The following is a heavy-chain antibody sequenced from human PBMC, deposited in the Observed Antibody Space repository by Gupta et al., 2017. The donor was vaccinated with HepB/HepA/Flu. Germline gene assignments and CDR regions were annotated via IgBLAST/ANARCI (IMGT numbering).Heavy chain of an antibody. V-gene: IGHV4-59*12. Sequence: QVQLQESGPGLVRPSETLSLTCTVSDGSISGFSWNWIRQPPGKGLQWIGYISHSGSTDFNPSLKSRVTISIDTSKNQFSLKLSSVTAADTAFYYCARRTGRGTPFDDWGQGTLVTVSS. D-gene: IGHD3/OR15-3a*01. CDR2: ISHSGST. J-gene: IGHJ4*02. CDR1: DGSISGFS. CDR3: ARRTGRGTPFDD.